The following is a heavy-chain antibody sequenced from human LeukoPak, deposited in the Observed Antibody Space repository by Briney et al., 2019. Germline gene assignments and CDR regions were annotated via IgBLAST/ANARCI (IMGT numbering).Heavy chain of an antibody. CDR3: AREWNYVIDS. V-gene: IGHV4-59*01. Sequence: SETLSLTCTVSGGSISSYYWSWIRQPPGKGLEWIGYIYYSGSTTYNPSLKSRVTISVDTSKNQFLVKLSSVTAADTAVYYCAREWNYVIDSWGQGTLVTVSS. CDR1: GGSISSYY. D-gene: IGHD1-7*01. CDR2: IYYSGST. J-gene: IGHJ5*01.